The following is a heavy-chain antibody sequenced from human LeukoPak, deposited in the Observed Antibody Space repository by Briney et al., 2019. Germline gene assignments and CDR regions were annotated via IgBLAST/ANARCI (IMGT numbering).Heavy chain of an antibody. V-gene: IGHV3-74*01. CDR1: GFIFSDYW. J-gene: IGHJ4*02. D-gene: IGHD1-1*01. CDR3: ARDPWGYRAGVMDF. CDR2: INTDGATT. Sequence: PGGSLRLSCAASGFIFSDYWMHWVRQVPGKGLVWVSRINTDGATTTYADSVKGRFTISRDNAKNTLYLQMTSLGAEDTALYYCARDPWGYRAGVMDFWGLGTLVTVSS.